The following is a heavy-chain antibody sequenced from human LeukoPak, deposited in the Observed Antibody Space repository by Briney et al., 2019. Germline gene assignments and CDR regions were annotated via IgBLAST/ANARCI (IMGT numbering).Heavy chain of an antibody. D-gene: IGHD3-10*01. V-gene: IGHV1-2*02. CDR3: ARDRDDRANWFAP. J-gene: IGHJ5*02. CDR2: INPNGGGT. Sequence: ASVKVSCKASGYTFTGYYMHWVRQAPGQGLEWMGWINPNGGGTNFAQSFQGRVTMTRDTSINTAYMELSRLTSDDTAVYYCARDRDDRANWFAPWGQGTLVTVSS. CDR1: GYTFTGYY.